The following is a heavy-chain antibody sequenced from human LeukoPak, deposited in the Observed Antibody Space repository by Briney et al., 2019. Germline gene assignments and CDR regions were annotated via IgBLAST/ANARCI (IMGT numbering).Heavy chain of an antibody. CDR3: AKMSYGDYFTWWFDP. V-gene: IGHV3-23*01. D-gene: IGHD4-17*01. CDR1: GFTFSSYA. CDR2: ISGGGGST. J-gene: IGHJ5*02. Sequence: GGSLRLSCAASGFTFSSYAMSWVRQAPGKGLEWVSAISGGGGSTYYADSVKGRFTISRDNSKNTLYLQMNSLRAEDTAVYYCAKMSYGDYFTWWFDPWGQGTLVTVSS.